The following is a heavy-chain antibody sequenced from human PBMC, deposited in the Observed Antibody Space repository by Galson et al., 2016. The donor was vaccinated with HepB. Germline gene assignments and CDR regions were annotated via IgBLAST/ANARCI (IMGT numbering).Heavy chain of an antibody. V-gene: IGHV4-39*01. CDR3: GCSGPPADFDY. Sequence: ETLSLTCTVSDDSITSTSYYWGWIRQHPGKRLEWIGSIHYSGGTYYNPSLKSRVTMSIDTSRNQFSLKLSSVTAADTAVYYFGCSGPPADFDYWGQGILVTVSS. CDR2: IHYSGGT. D-gene: IGHD2-2*01. CDR1: DDSITSTSYY. J-gene: IGHJ4*02.